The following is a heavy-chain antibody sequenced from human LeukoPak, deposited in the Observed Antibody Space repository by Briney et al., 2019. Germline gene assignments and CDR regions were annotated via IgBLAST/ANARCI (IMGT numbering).Heavy chain of an antibody. CDR3: AKDRCSNGVGCYYYYMDV. CDR1: GFTFSSYW. Sequence: GGSLRLSCAASGFTFSSYWMSWVRQAPGKGLEWVAYIQYDGSNGQYADSVKGRFSISRDSSKNILYLQMNSLRAEDTAVYYCAKDRCSNGVGCYYYYMDVWGKGTTVTISS. J-gene: IGHJ6*03. V-gene: IGHV3-30*02. CDR2: IQYDGSNG. D-gene: IGHD2-8*01.